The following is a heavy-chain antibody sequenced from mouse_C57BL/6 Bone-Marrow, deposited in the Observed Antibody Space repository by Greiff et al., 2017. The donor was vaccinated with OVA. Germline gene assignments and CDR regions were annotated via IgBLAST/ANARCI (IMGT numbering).Heavy chain of an antibody. CDR2: IYPRSGNT. CDR1: GSTFTSYG. V-gene: IGHV1-81*01. J-gene: IGHJ1*03. D-gene: IGHD1-1*01. CDR3: ARRDYYYWYFDV. Sequence: VQLQQSGAELARPGASVKLSCKASGSTFTSYGISWVKQRTGQGLEWIGEIYPRSGNTYYNEKFKGKATLTADKSSSTAYMELRSLTSEDSAVYFCARRDYYYWYFDVWGTGTTVTVSS.